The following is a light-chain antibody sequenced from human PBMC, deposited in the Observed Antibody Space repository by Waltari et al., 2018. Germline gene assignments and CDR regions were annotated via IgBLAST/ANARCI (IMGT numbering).Light chain of an antibody. CDR2: AAS. J-gene: IGKJ1*01. CDR1: QGNRNY. CDR3: QQYKSYPVT. Sequence: DIQMTPPPSPLSASVGDSVTIPCRASQGNRNYLVWLQQKPGTSPKSLIYAASRLQNGVPSKFSGSGSVTDFTLTISSLQPEDFAAYYCQQYKSYPVTFGQGTKVEIK. V-gene: IGKV1-16*02.